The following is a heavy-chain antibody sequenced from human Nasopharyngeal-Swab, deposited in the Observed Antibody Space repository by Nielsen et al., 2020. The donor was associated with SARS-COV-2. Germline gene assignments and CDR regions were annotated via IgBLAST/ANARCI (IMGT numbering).Heavy chain of an antibody. CDR3: ARAHSGSYFGAFDI. CDR2: ISYDGSNK. V-gene: IGHV3-30*04. D-gene: IGHD1-26*01. Sequence: GGSLRLSCASSGFTFSSYAMHWVRKAPGKGLEWVAVISYDGSNKYYADSVKGRFTISRDNSKNTLYLQMNSLRAEDTAVYYCARAHSGSYFGAFDIWGQGTMVTVSS. CDR1: GFTFSSYA. J-gene: IGHJ3*02.